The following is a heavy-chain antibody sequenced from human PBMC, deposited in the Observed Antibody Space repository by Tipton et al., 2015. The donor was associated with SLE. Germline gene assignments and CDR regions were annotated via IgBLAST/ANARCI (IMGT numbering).Heavy chain of an antibody. CDR1: GGSFSGYY. J-gene: IGHJ4*02. D-gene: IGHD1-26*01. CDR3: ARGGVGATSH. CDR2: INHSGST. V-gene: IGHV4-34*01. Sequence: TLSLTCAVYGGSFSGYYWSWIRQPPGKGLEWIGEINHSGSTNYNPSLKSRVTISVDTSKNQFSLKLSPVTAADTAVYYCARGGVGATSHWGQGTLVTVSS.